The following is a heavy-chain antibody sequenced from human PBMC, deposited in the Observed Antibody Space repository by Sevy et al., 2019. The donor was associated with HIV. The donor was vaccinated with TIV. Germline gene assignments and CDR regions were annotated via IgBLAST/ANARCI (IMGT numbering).Heavy chain of an antibody. V-gene: IGHV4-39*01. J-gene: IGHJ4*02. CDR2: IYCGGST. Sequence: SETLSLTCIVSGGPISTCTNFWGWIRQPPGKGLEWIGSIYCGGSTYYNPSLKSRVAISVDTSKNQFSLKVNSVSAADTAVYYCARGRSTFFDDWGQGALVTVSS. CDR3: ARGRSTFFDD. CDR1: GGPISTCTNF. D-gene: IGHD2-2*01.